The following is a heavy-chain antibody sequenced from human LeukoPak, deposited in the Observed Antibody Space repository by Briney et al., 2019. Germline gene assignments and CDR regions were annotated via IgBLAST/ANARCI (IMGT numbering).Heavy chain of an antibody. CDR1: GFTFSGYS. V-gene: IGHV3-21*04. J-gene: IGHJ4*02. Sequence: GGSLRLSCTDSGFTFSGYSMNWIRQAPGKGLEWVSSFGTRSTSIYHAGSVKGRFAISRDNAKNSLYLQMNSLRAEDTAVYYCARDLIAAAGIGYWGQRTLVTVSS. CDR3: ARDLIAAAGIGY. D-gene: IGHD6-13*01. CDR2: FGTRSTSI.